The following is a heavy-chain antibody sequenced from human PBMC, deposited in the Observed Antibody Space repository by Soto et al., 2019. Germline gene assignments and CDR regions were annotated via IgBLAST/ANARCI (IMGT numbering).Heavy chain of an antibody. CDR2: ISHDGSKK. CDR1: GFIFSDYY. CDR3: ARSSYDDVLTGWSMDV. V-gene: IGHV3-30*01. D-gene: IGHD3-9*01. J-gene: IGHJ6*02. Sequence: PGGSLRLSCAASGFIFSDYYMNWVRQAPGKGLEWVAVISHDGSKKYYADSVKGRFAISRDNSKNTLYLQMNSLRPDDTAVNYCARSSYDDVLTGWSMDVWGQGTMVTVSS.